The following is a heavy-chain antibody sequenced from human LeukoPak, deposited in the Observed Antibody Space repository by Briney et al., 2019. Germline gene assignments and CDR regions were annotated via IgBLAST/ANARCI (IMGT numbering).Heavy chain of an antibody. J-gene: IGHJ4*02. CDR1: GGSISSYY. Sequence: SETLSLTCTVSGGSISSYYWSWIRQPPGKGLEWIGYIYYSGSTNYNPSLKSRVTISVDTSKNQFSLKLSSVTAADTAVYYCARAKGTPTDYYFDYWGQGTLVTVSS. CDR3: ARAKGTPTDYYFDY. CDR2: IYYSGST. V-gene: IGHV4-59*01. D-gene: IGHD1-26*01.